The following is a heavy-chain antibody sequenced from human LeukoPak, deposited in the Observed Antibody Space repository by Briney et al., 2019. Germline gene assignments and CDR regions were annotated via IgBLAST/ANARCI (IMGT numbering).Heavy chain of an antibody. V-gene: IGHV3-48*04. J-gene: IGHJ4*02. CDR1: GFTFSSYS. CDR2: ISSSSSTI. Sequence: PGGSLRLSCAASGFTFSSYSMNWVRQAPGKGLEWVSYISSSSSTIYYADSVKGRFTISRDNAKNSLYLQMNSLRAEDTAVYYCARSSGSYSTHFDYWGQGTLVTVSS. CDR3: ARSSGSYSTHFDY. D-gene: IGHD1-26*01.